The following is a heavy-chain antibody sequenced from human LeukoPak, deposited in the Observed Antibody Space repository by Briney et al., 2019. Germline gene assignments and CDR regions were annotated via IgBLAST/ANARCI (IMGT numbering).Heavy chain of an antibody. CDR3: AREDCSGTSCSEYV. CDR1: GGSINNYY. Sequence: PSETLSLTCTVSGGSINNYYWSWIRQSPGKGLEWIGYIYYSGSTNYNPSLKSRVTISVDTSKNQFSLKLSSVTAADTAVYYCAREDCSGTSCSEYVWGQGTTVTVSS. J-gene: IGHJ6*02. V-gene: IGHV4-59*01. CDR2: IYYSGST. D-gene: IGHD2-2*01.